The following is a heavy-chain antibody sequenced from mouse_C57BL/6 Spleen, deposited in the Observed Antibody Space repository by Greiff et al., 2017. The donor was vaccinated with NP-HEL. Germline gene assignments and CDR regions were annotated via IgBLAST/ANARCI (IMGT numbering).Heavy chain of an antibody. V-gene: IGHV1-69*01. Sequence: QVQLQQPGAELVMPGASVKLSCKASGYTFTSYWMHWVKQRPGQGLEWIGEIDPSDSYTNYNQKFKGKSTLTVDKSSSTAYMQLSSLTSEDSAVYYCARFVLRDNYFDYWGQGTTLTVSS. CDR1: GYTFTSYW. J-gene: IGHJ2*01. CDR2: IDPSDSYT. D-gene: IGHD1-1*01. CDR3: ARFVLRDNYFDY.